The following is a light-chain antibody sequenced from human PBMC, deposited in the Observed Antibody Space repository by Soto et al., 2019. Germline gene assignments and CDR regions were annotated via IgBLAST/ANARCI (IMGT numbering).Light chain of an antibody. CDR1: SSNIGSNT. Sequence: QPVLTQPPSASGTPGQRVTISCSGRSSNIGSNTVSWYQQLPGTAPKLLIYNSNQRPSGVPDRFSGSRSGTSASLAISGLQSEDEADYYCAAWDDSLGGHVVFGGGTKLTVL. V-gene: IGLV1-44*01. CDR2: NSN. CDR3: AAWDDSLGGHVV. J-gene: IGLJ2*01.